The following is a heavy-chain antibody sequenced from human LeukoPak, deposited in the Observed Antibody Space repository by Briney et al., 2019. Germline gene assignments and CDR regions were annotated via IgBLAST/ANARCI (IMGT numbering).Heavy chain of an antibody. CDR1: GGSISSSNW. Sequence: SETLSLTCAVSGGSISSSNWWSWVRQPPGKGLEWIGEIYHSESTNYNPSLKSRVTISVDKSKNQFSLKLSSVIAADTAVYYCARLRCSGGSCYSEFSDYYYGMDVWGKGTTVTVSS. CDR2: IYHSEST. D-gene: IGHD2-15*01. CDR3: ARLRCSGGSCYSEFSDYYYGMDV. J-gene: IGHJ6*04. V-gene: IGHV4-4*02.